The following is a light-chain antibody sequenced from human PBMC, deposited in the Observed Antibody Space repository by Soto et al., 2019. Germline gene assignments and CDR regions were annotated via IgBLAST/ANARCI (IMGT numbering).Light chain of an antibody. J-gene: IGLJ1*01. CDR2: NNN. CDR1: GSNIGSNT. Sequence: QSVLTRPPSASGTPGQRVSISCSGSGSNIGSNTVNWYQQLPGTAPKLLMYNNNQRPSGVPDRFSGSKSGTSASLAISGLQSEDEADYYCAAWDDSLSGYVFGTGTKVTVL. V-gene: IGLV1-44*01. CDR3: AAWDDSLSGYV.